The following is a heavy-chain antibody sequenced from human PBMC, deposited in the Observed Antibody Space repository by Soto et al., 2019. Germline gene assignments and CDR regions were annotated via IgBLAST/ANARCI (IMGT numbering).Heavy chain of an antibody. V-gene: IGHV1-2*04. CDR1: GYTFTGYY. CDR3: ARGDTIRRWFDP. Sequence: QVQLVQSGAEVKKPGASVKVSCKASGYTFTGYYMHWVRQAPGQGLEWMGWINPNSGGTNYAQKVQGWVTMTRDTSISTAYMELSRLRSDDTAVYYCARGDTIRRWFDPWGQGTLVTVSS. D-gene: IGHD1-26*01. J-gene: IGHJ5*02. CDR2: INPNSGGT.